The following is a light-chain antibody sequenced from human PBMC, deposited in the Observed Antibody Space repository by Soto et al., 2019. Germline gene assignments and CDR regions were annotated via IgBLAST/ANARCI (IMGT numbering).Light chain of an antibody. V-gene: IGKV3-20*01. CDR1: QSVSSSY. CDR2: GAS. CDR3: QQYGDSPT. J-gene: IGKJ2*01. Sequence: DIVLTQSPGTLSLSPGERATLSCRASQSVSSSYLAWYQQKPGQTPRLLIYGASSRATGIPDRFSGSGSATDFTLTISRLEPEDFAVYYCQQYGDSPTFGQGTKLEIK.